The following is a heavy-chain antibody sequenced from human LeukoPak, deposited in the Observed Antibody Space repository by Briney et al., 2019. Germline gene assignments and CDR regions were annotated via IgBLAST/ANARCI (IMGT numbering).Heavy chain of an antibody. J-gene: IGHJ4*02. CDR2: IYYSGST. Sequence: SETLSLTCTVSGGSISSSSYYWGWIRQPPGKGLEWIGSIYYSGSTYYNPSLKSRVTISVDTSKNQFSLKLSSVTAADTAVYYCASGPTYYYGSGSPWDYWGQGTLVTVSS. CDR3: ASGPTYYYGSGSPWDY. CDR1: GGSISSSSYY. V-gene: IGHV4-39*07. D-gene: IGHD3-10*01.